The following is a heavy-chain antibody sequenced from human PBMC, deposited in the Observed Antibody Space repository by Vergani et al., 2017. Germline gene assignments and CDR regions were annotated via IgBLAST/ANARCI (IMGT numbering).Heavy chain of an antibody. D-gene: IGHD2-2*01. J-gene: IGHJ6*03. CDR2: IYHSGST. CDR3: ARXTAPLDQLLPYYYYMDV. CDR1: GGSISSSNW. Sequence: QVQLQESGPGLVKPSGTLSLTCAVSGGSISSSNWWSWVRQPPGKGLEWIGEIYHSGSTNYNPSLKSRVTISVDKSKNQFSLKLSSVTAADTAVYYCARXTAPLDQLLPYYYYMDVWGKGTTVTVSS. V-gene: IGHV4-4*02.